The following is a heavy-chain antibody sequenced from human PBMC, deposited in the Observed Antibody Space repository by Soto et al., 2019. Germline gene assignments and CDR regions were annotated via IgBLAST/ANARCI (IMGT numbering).Heavy chain of an antibody. J-gene: IGHJ6*02. V-gene: IGHV6-1*01. CDR2: TYYRSKLYN. D-gene: IGHD3-16*01. CDR3: ARESKGGFVLDV. Sequence: SQTLSLTCAISGDSVSSNSAAWNLIRQSPSRGLEWLGRTYYRSKLYNDYAVSVKGRISINPDTSKNLFSLQLNSVTPEDTAVYYCARESKGGFVLDVWGDGTTVTVSS. CDR1: GDSVSSNSAA.